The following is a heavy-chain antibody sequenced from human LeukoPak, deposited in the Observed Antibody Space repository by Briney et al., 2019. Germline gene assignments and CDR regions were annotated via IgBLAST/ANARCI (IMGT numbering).Heavy chain of an antibody. D-gene: IGHD3-10*01. Sequence: PGGSLGLSCAASGFTFSSYAMSWVRQAPGKGLEWVSAISGSGGSTYYADSVKGRFTISRDNSKNTLYLQMNSLRAEDTAVYYCAKADAAGDYYYYYYMDVWGKGTTVTVSS. CDR2: ISGSGGST. J-gene: IGHJ6*03. CDR3: AKADAAGDYYYYYYMDV. CDR1: GFTFSSYA. V-gene: IGHV3-23*01.